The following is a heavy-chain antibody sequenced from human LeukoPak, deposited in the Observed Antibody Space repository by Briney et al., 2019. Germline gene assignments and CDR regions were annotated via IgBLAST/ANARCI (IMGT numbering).Heavy chain of an antibody. Sequence: GGSLRLSCAASGFTFSSYSMNWVRQAPGKGLEWVSSISSSSSYIYYADSVKGRFAISRGNAKNSLYLQMNSLRAEDTAVYYCARDLVAGTADAFDIWGQGTLVTVSS. D-gene: IGHD6-19*01. V-gene: IGHV3-21*01. CDR3: ARDLVAGTADAFDI. CDR2: ISSSSSYI. J-gene: IGHJ3*02. CDR1: GFTFSSYS.